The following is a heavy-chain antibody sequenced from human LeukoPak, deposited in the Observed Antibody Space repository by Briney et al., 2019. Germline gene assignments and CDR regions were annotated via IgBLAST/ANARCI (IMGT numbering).Heavy chain of an antibody. D-gene: IGHD3-3*01. Sequence: ASVKVSCKASGYTFTSYGISWVRQAPGQGHEWMGWISAYNGNTNYAQKLQGRVTMTRDMSTSTVYMELSSLRSEDMAVYYCSRARYETRIWPKSRYDYYHYMDVWGKGTTVTVSS. CDR1: GYTFTSYG. J-gene: IGHJ6*03. V-gene: IGHV1-18*03. CDR3: SRARYETRIWPKSRYDYYHYMDV. CDR2: ISAYNGNT.